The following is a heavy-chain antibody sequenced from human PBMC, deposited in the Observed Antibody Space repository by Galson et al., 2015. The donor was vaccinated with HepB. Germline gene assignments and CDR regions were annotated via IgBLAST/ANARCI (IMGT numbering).Heavy chain of an antibody. Sequence: SLRLSCAASGFIFSKAWMSWVRQAPGKGLDAIGLIKSKTDGGTTDYAAPVKGRFTISRDDSKNTMYLEMNNLKPEDTGVYYCATTPGYWRQGTLVTVSS. V-gene: IGHV3-15*01. CDR1: GFIFSKAW. CDR3: ATTPGY. J-gene: IGHJ4*02. CDR2: IKSKTDGGTT.